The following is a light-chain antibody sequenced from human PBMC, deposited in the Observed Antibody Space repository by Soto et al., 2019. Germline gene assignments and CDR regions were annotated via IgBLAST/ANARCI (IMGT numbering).Light chain of an antibody. CDR3: TSFAGSGTYV. J-gene: IGLJ1*01. CDR1: SSDVGGYNY. CDR2: DVT. Sequence: QSALTQPASVSGSPGQSIAISCTGTSSDVGGYNYVSWYQQYPCKAPKLIIFDVTNRPSGVSDRFSGSKSGSTASLTISGLQADDEADYYCTSFAGSGTYVFGTGTKVTVL. V-gene: IGLV2-14*01.